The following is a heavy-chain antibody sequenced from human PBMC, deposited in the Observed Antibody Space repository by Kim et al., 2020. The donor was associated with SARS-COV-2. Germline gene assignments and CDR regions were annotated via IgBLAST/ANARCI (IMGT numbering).Heavy chain of an antibody. Sequence: SETLSLTCSVSDYSVRTGYYWGLIRQAPGKGLEWIATNHQNGNTYYNPSLKDRVTIAVDMSKSQFPLKLNSVTDADTAVCHCAADTHAWYRFEYWGLG. CDR2: NHQNGNT. D-gene: IGHD1-26*01. CDR1: DYSVRTGYY. CDR3: AADTHAWYRFEY. J-gene: IGHJ4*02. V-gene: IGHV4-38-2*02.